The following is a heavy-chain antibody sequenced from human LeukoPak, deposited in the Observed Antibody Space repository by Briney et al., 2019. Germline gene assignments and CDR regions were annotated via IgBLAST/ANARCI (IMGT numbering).Heavy chain of an antibody. V-gene: IGHV4-39*01. CDR1: GHYISSSSYY. Sequence: SSETLSLTCAVSGHYISSSSYYWGWIRQSPGTGLEWIGDIYHSGRTYYNPSLKSRVAISIDTSKNQFSLRLRSMTAADTAVFYCARRRYYDSTGYFEWGRGTLVTVSS. CDR3: ARRRYYDSTGYFE. CDR2: IYHSGRT. D-gene: IGHD3-22*01. J-gene: IGHJ1*01.